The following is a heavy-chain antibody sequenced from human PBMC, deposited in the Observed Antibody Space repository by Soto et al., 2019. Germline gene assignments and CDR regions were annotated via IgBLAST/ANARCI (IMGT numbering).Heavy chain of an antibody. CDR2: ISTYNGNT. J-gene: IGHJ4*02. CDR3: ARRLYGDNDH. Sequence: QAQLVQSGAEVKEPGASVKVSCKASGYSFTTYGITWVRQAPGQGLEWMGWISTYNGNTNYAQKLQDIVTLTTDTSTSTAYMELRSLRSDDTAVYYCARRLYGDNDHWGQGTLVTVSS. V-gene: IGHV1-18*01. CDR1: GYSFTTYG. D-gene: IGHD4-17*01.